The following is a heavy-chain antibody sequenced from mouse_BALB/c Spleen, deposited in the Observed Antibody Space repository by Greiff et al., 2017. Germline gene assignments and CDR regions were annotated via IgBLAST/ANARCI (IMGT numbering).Heavy chain of an antibody. CDR1: GYTFTSYW. V-gene: IGHV1-7*01. CDR2: INPSTGYT. CDR3: AREALTYAMDY. Sequence: QVQLQQSGAELAKPGASVKMSCKASGYTFTSYWMHWVKQRPGQGLEWIGYINPSTGYTEYNQKFKDKATLTADKSSSTAYMQLSSLTSEDSAVYYCAREALTYAMDYWGQGTSVTVSS. D-gene: IGHD4-1*01. J-gene: IGHJ4*01.